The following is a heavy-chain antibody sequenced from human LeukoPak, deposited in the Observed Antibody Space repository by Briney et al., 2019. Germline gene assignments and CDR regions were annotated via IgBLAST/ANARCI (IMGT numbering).Heavy chain of an antibody. Sequence: GGSLRLSCAASGFTFSSYSMNWVRQAPGKGLEWVSSISSSRSHIYYADSVKGRFTISRDNAKNSLYLQMNSLRAEDTAVYYCARDYYDSSGYYYFDYWGQGTLVTVSS. J-gene: IGHJ4*02. D-gene: IGHD3-22*01. CDR3: ARDYYDSSGYYYFDY. CDR2: ISSSRSHI. CDR1: GFTFSSYS. V-gene: IGHV3-21*01.